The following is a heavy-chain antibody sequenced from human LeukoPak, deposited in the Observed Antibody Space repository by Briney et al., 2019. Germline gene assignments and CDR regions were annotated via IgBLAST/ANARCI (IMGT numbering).Heavy chain of an antibody. J-gene: IGHJ4*02. CDR2: ISHSGST. Sequence: SETLSLTCAVYGDSFSAYYWRWIRQAPGKGLEWIGEISHSGSTNYNPSLKSRVSISVDTSKNQVSLRVYSVTTADTAVYYCASTDPPDGYWGQGTLVTVSS. D-gene: IGHD1-14*01. CDR1: GDSFSAYY. V-gene: IGHV4-34*01. CDR3: ASTDPPDGY.